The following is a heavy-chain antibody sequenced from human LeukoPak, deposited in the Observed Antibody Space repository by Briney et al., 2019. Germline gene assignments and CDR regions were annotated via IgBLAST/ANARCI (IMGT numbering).Heavy chain of an antibody. CDR2: IYTSGST. Sequence: SETLSLTCTVSGGSISSYYWSWIRQPAGKGLEWIGRIYTSGSTNYNPSLKSRVTMSVDTSKNQFSLKLSSVTAADTAVYYCARDQARLAWLGYCSSTSCPPGWFDPWGQGTLVTVSS. D-gene: IGHD2-2*01. V-gene: IGHV4-4*07. J-gene: IGHJ5*02. CDR3: ARDQARLAWLGYCSSTSCPPGWFDP. CDR1: GGSISSYY.